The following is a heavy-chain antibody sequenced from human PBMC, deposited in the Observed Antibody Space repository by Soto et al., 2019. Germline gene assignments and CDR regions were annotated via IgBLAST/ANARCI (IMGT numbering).Heavy chain of an antibody. CDR1: GGTFSNYT. CDR2: IIPILNIA. CDR3: ARVSEMGTVTEGFYYYMDV. D-gene: IGHD4-17*01. Sequence: QVQLVQSGAEVKKPGSSVKVSYKASGGTFSNYTISWVRQAPGQGLEWMGRIIPILNIANYAQKFQGRVTITADKSTTTAYMELSSLRSEDTAVYYCARVSEMGTVTEGFYYYMDVWGKGTTVTVSS. J-gene: IGHJ6*03. V-gene: IGHV1-69*02.